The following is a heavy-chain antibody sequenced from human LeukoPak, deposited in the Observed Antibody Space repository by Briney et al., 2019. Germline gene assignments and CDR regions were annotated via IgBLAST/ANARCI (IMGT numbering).Heavy chain of an antibody. CDR1: GYTFTGYY. CDR2: INPNSGGT. V-gene: IGHV1-2*02. D-gene: IGHD3-3*01. J-gene: IGHJ5*02. CDR3: ARDQKLRFLEWLPAPFHA. Sequence: ASVKVSCKASGYTFTGYYMHWVRQAPGQGLEWMGWINPNSGGTNYAQKFQGRVTVTRGTSISTAYMELSRLRSDDTAVYHCARDQKLRFLEWLPAPFHAWGQGTLVTVSS.